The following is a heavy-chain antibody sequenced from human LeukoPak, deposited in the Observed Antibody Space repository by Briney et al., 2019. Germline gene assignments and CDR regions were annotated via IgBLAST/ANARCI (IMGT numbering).Heavy chain of an antibody. J-gene: IGHJ4*02. CDR2: IYYSGST. Sequence: SETLSLTCTVSGGSISSYYWSWIRQPPGKGLGWVGYIYYSGSTNYNPSLKSRVTISVDTSKNQFSLKLSSVTAADTAVYYGAREKVPNYYYDSSGYIAFDIWGQGTLVTVSS. D-gene: IGHD3-22*01. V-gene: IGHV4-59*01. CDR1: GGSISSYY. CDR3: AREKVPNYYYDSSGYIAFDI.